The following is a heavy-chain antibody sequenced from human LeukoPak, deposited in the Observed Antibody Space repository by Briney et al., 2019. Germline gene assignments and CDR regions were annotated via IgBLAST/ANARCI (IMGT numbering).Heavy chain of an antibody. CDR3: ARVLRYCSGGNCYSGGLGYMDV. D-gene: IGHD2-15*01. J-gene: IGHJ6*03. CDR1: GFTFSDYY. Sequence: PGGSLRLSCAASGFTFSDYYMSWIRQAPGKGLEWVSSISRSGSTKYYADSVKGGFTISRENAKNSLFLQMNSLRAEETAVYYCARVLRYCSGGNCYSGGLGYMDVWGKGTTVTISS. V-gene: IGHV3-11*01. CDR2: ISRSGSTK.